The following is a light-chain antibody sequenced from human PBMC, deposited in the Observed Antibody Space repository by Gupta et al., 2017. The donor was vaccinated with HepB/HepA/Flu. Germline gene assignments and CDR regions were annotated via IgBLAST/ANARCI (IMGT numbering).Light chain of an antibody. Sequence: SYAVTQPLSVSLALGQTARITCGGDQIGSRNVHWYQQKPGQAPVLLISRDISRPSEIPERFSGSNSGTTDTLTISRAQVGDEADYDCQASDGNGGSVVFGGGTKLTVL. CDR3: QASDGNGGSVV. J-gene: IGLJ2*01. CDR1: QIGSRN. V-gene: IGLV3-9*01. CDR2: RDI.